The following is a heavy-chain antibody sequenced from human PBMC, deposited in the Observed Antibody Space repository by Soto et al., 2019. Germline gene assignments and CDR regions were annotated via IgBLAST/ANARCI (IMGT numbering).Heavy chain of an antibody. CDR3: ARAMVRGKNYYGVDV. CDR2: IYPGDSDT. D-gene: IGHD3-10*01. Sequence: EVQLVQSGAEVKKPGESLKISCKGSGYSFTSYWIGWVHQMPGKGLEWMGIIYPGDSDTRYSPSFQGQVTISADKSISTAYLQWSSLKASDTAMYYCARAMVRGKNYYGVDVWGQGTTVTVSS. CDR1: GYSFTSYW. J-gene: IGHJ6*02. V-gene: IGHV5-51*03.